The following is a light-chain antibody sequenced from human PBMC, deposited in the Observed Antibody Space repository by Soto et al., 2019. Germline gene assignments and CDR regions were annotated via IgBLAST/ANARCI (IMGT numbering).Light chain of an antibody. CDR3: SSYTSISTRYV. CDR2: DVS. CDR1: SSDVGAYDY. Sequence: QSALTQPASVSGSPGQSITISCTGTSSDVGAYDYVSWYQKHPGKAPKLMIYDVSNRPSGVSNRFSGSKSGNTASLTISGLQAEDEADYYCSSYTSISTRYVFGTGTKLTVL. J-gene: IGLJ1*01. V-gene: IGLV2-14*01.